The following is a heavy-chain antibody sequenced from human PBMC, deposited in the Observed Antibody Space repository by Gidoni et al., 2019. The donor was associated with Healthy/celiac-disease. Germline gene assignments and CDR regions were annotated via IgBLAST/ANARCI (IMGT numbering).Heavy chain of an antibody. CDR2: IRSKAYGGTT. D-gene: IGHD2-2*02. V-gene: IGHV3-49*03. CDR3: TRGYCSSTSCYSSDY. Sequence: EVKLVESGGGLVQPGRSLRLSCTASGFTFGDYAMSWFRQAPGKGLEWVGFIRSKAYGGTTEYAASVKGRFTISRDDSKSIAYLQMNSLKTEDTAVYYCTRGYCSSTSCYSSDYWGQGTLVTVSS. CDR1: GFTFGDYA. J-gene: IGHJ4*02.